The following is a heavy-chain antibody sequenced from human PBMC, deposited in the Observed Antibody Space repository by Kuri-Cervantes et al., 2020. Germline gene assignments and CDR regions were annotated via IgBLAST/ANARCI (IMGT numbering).Heavy chain of an antibody. CDR1: GYTFTGYY. J-gene: IGHJ5*02. Sequence: ASVKVSCKASGYTFTGYYMHWVRQAPGQGLEWMGWINPNSGGTNYAQKLQGRVTMTTDTSTSTAYMELRSLRSDDTAVYYCARDSSGYYSGWFDPWGQGTLVTVSS. V-gene: IGHV1-2*02. D-gene: IGHD3-22*01. CDR3: ARDSSGYYSGWFDP. CDR2: INPNSGGT.